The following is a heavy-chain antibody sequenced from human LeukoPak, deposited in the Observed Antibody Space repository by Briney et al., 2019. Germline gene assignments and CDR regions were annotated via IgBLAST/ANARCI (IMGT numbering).Heavy chain of an antibody. CDR3: AGVTYPDFYNFDY. CDR1: GYTFTGYY. J-gene: IGHJ4*02. CDR2: INPNSGDT. V-gene: IGHV1-2*02. D-gene: IGHD3-3*01. Sequence: ASVKVSCKASGYTFTGYYMHWVRQAPGQGLEWMGWINPNSGDTNYAQKFQGRVTMTRDTSISTAYMELSRLTSDDTAVYYCAGVTYPDFYNFDYWGQGTLVTVSS.